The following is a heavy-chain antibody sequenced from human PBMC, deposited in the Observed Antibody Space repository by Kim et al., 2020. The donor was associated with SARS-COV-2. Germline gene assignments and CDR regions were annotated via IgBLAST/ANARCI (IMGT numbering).Heavy chain of an antibody. Sequence: SETLSLTCTVSGGSISSYYWSWIRQPPGKGLEWIGYIYYSGSTNYNPSLKSRVTISVDTSKNQFSLKLSSVTAADTAVYYCASLGDMGGAIDYWGQGTLVTVSS. CDR1: GGSISSYY. CDR3: ASLGDMGGAIDY. CDR2: IYYSGST. D-gene: IGHD3-16*01. V-gene: IGHV4-59*08. J-gene: IGHJ4*02.